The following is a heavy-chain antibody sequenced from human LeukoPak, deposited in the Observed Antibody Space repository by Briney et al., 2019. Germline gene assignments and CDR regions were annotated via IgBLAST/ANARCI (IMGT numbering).Heavy chain of an antibody. V-gene: IGHV3-23*01. J-gene: IGHJ4*02. CDR2: ISGSGGST. Sequence: PGGSLRLSCAASGFTFSSYAMSWVRQAPGKGLEWVSAISGSGGSTYYADSVKGRFTISRDNSKNTLYLQMNSLRAEDTAVYYCARDLNDYVWGSYRSIGGFDYWGQGTLVTVSS. CDR1: GFTFSSYA. CDR3: ARDLNDYVWGSYRSIGGFDY. D-gene: IGHD3-16*02.